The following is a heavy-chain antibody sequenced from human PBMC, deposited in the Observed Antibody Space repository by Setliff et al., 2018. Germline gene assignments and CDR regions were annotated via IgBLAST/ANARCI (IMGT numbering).Heavy chain of an antibody. D-gene: IGHD3-22*01. CDR1: GYTFTSHY. CDR3: ARDVFPYHYEGAFDI. J-gene: IGHJ3*02. V-gene: IGHV1-46*01. Sequence: ASVKVSFKASGYTFTSHYMHWVRQAPGLGLEWMGTINPSSGRTSYAQKFQGRVTMTRDTSTSTVYRDMSSLRSEGTAVYYCARDVFPYHYEGAFDIWGQGTMVTVSS. CDR2: INPSSGRT.